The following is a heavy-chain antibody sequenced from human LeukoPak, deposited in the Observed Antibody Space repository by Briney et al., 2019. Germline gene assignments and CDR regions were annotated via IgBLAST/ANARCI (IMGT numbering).Heavy chain of an antibody. J-gene: IGHJ3*02. CDR2: ISWNSGSI. CDR1: GFTFDDYA. D-gene: IGHD5-12*01. V-gene: IGHV3-9*01. CDR3: ARGGYFHGFDI. Sequence: QPGGSLRLSCAASGFTFDDYAMHWVRQAPGKGLEWVSGISWNSGSIGYADSVKGRFTISRDNAKNTLYLQMDSLRAEDPAVYYCARGGYFHGFDIWGQGTMVTVSS.